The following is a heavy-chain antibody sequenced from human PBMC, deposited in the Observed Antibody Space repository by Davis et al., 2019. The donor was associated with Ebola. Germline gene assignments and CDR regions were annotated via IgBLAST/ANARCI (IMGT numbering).Heavy chain of an antibody. CDR2: ISVRSIT. Sequence: GESLKISCAASGFIFSSYAMSWVHQAPGKGLEWVSSISVRSITYHADSVKGRFTISRDNSKNTLYLQMNSLRAEDTAVYYCAKVHPPTTVTTGWFGPWGQGTLVTVSS. CDR3: AKVHPPTTVTTGWFGP. V-gene: IGHV3-23*01. D-gene: IGHD4-17*01. J-gene: IGHJ5*02. CDR1: GFIFSSYA.